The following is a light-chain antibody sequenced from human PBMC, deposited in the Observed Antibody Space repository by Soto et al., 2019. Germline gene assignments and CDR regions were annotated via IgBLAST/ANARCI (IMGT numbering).Light chain of an antibody. CDR1: QSVPKNY. V-gene: IGKV3-20*01. CDR2: DVS. Sequence: EIVLTQSPGTLSLSPGEGATLSCRASQSVPKNYSGWYKQKTGQAPRLLIYDVSNRATYVPDRFSDSGSETDFTLTISGLEPEDFAVYYWQQYATAPLTFGGGTKLEIK. CDR3: QQYATAPLT. J-gene: IGKJ4*01.